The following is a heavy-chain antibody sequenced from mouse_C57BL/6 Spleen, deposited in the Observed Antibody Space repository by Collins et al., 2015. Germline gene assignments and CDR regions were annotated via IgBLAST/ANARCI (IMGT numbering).Heavy chain of an antibody. D-gene: IGHD2-3*01. CDR1: GYTFTSYW. Sequence: QVQLQQPGAELVKAGASVKMSCKASGYTFTSYWITWVKQRPGQGLEWIGDIYPGSGSANYNEKFKSKATLTVDTSSSTAYMQLSSLTSEDSAVYYCARKWLLREWYFDVWGTGTTVTVSS. CDR3: ARKWLLREWYFDV. CDR2: IYPGSGSA. V-gene: IGHV1-55*01. J-gene: IGHJ1*03.